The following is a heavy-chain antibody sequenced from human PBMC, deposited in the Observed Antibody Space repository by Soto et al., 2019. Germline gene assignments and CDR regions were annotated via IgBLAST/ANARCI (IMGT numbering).Heavy chain of an antibody. CDR2: IYHSGST. V-gene: IGHV4-4*02. CDR3: AREKLAVAGTGGGFDY. Sequence: WWSWVRQPPGKGLEWIGEIYHSGSTNYNPSLKSRVTISVDKSKNQFSLKLSSVTAADTAVYYCAREKLAVAGTGGGFDYWGQGTLVTVSS. D-gene: IGHD6-19*01. CDR1: W. J-gene: IGHJ4*02.